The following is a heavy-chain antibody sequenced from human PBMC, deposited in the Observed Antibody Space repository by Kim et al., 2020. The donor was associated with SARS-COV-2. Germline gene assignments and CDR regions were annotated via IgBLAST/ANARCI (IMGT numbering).Heavy chain of an antibody. D-gene: IGHD3-3*02. CDR3: ARDLESGAHVWNRRQNDY. Sequence: GGSLRLSCAASGFTFSSYSMNWVRQAPGKGLEWVSSISSSSSYIYYADSVKGRFTISRDNAKNSLYLQMNSLRAEDTAVYYCARDLESGAHVWNRRQNDYWGQGTLVTVSS. CDR1: GFTFSSYS. V-gene: IGHV3-21*01. J-gene: IGHJ4*02. CDR2: ISSSSSYI.